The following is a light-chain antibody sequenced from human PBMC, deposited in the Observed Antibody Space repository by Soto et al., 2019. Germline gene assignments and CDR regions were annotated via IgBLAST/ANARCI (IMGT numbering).Light chain of an antibody. J-gene: IGKJ1*01. V-gene: IGKV3-20*01. Sequence: EIVLTQSPCTLSLSPGEGATLSCRASQSISNTFLAWYQQRPGQAPRILIYGASRRATGIPDRFSGSGSGTDFTLTISRLEPEDFALYYCQQYYSSWTFGQGTKVEMK. CDR3: QQYYSSWT. CDR2: GAS. CDR1: QSISNTF.